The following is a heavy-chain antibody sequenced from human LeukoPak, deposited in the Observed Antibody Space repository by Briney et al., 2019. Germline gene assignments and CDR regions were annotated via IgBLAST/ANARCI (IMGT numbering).Heavy chain of an antibody. CDR2: IYYSGST. Sequence: SQTLSLTCTVSGGSISSGGYYWSWIRQHPGKGLEWIGYIYYSGSTYYNPSLKSRVTISVDTSKNQFSLKLSSVTAADTAVYYGARVGGKEVTESPFDYWGQGTLVTVSS. D-gene: IGHD2-21*02. CDR3: ARVGGKEVTESPFDY. CDR1: GGSISSGGYY. J-gene: IGHJ4*02. V-gene: IGHV4-31*03.